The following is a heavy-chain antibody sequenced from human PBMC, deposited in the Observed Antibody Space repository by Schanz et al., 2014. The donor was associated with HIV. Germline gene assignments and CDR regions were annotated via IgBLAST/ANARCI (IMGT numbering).Heavy chain of an antibody. CDR3: ARDLRAKYYGPQVDWFDS. D-gene: IGHD3-10*01. J-gene: IGHJ5*01. Sequence: QVQLVESGGGVVQPGRSLRLSCAASRFTFSSYGMHWVRQAPGKGLEWVAIIWYDGSNKYYADSVKGRFTISRDNSKSTLYLQMNSLRAEDTAVYYCARDLRAKYYGPQVDWFDSWGQGTRVTVTS. CDR2: IWYDGSNK. V-gene: IGHV3-33*01. CDR1: RFTFSSYG.